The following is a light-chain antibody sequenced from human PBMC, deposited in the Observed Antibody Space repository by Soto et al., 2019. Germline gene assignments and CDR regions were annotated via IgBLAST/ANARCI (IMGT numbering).Light chain of an antibody. CDR1: QSLLHSNGYSY. J-gene: IGKJ4*01. Sequence: DIVMTQSPLSLPVTPGEPASISCRSSQSLLHSNGYSYLDWYLQKPGQSPQLLIYLGSNRASGVPDRFSGSGSGTDFTLTISSLQPEDFATYYCQQFNNYLLTFGGGTKVDIK. CDR2: LGS. V-gene: IGKV2-28*01. CDR3: QQFNNYLLT.